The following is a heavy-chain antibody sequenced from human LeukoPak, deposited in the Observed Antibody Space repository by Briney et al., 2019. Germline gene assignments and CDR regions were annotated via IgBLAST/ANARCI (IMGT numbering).Heavy chain of an antibody. CDR1: GGSISSGGYY. D-gene: IGHD3-9*01. CDR3: ARHMPHTYYDILTGHAPYYGMDV. CDR2: IYHSGST. J-gene: IGHJ6*02. Sequence: SETLSLTCTVSGGSISSGGYYWSWIRQPPGKGLEWIGYIYHSGSTYYNPSLKSRVTISVDRSKNQFSLKLSSVTAADTAVYYCARHMPHTYYDILTGHAPYYGMDVWGQGTTVTVSS. V-gene: IGHV4-30-2*01.